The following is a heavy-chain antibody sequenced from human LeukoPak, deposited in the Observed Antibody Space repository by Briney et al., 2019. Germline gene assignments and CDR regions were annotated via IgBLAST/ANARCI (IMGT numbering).Heavy chain of an antibody. CDR2: ISYDGSNK. J-gene: IGHJ6*02. CDR3: AREPNDYGDPYYGMDV. Sequence: GSLRLSCAASGFTFSSYAMHWVRQAPGKGLEWVAVISYDGSNKYYADSVKGRFTISRDNSKNTLYLQMNSLRAEDTAVYYCAREPNDYGDPYYGMDVWGQGTTVTVS. V-gene: IGHV3-30*04. D-gene: IGHD4-17*01. CDR1: GFTFSSYA.